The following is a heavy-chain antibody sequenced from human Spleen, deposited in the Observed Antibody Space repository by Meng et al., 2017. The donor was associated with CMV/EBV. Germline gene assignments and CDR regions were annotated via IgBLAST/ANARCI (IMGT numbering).Heavy chain of an antibody. CDR3: AREIRGYYYYLDY. V-gene: IGHV4-4*02. CDR1: DGYSSSSNW. J-gene: IGHJ4*02. Sequence: VSDGYSSSSNWWSWDRQPPGKGREWIGEIHHTGSTNYSPSLKSRVTISVDKSQNQFSLRLGSVTAADTAVYYCAREIRGYYYYLDYWGQGTLVTVSS. CDR2: IHHTGST. D-gene: IGHD3-22*01.